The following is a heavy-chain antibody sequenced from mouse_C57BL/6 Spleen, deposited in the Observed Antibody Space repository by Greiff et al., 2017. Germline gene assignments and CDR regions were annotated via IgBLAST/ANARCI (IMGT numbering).Heavy chain of an antibody. D-gene: IGHD3-2*02. J-gene: IGHJ2*01. CDR2: IDPSDSYT. V-gene: IGHV1-50*01. CDR3: ARYQTAQAAYFDY. CDR1: GYTFTSYW. Sequence: QQSCKASGYTFTSYWMQWVKQRPGQGLEWIGEIDPSDSYTNYNQKFKGKATLTVDTSSSTAYMQLSSLTSEDSAVYYCARYQTAQAAYFDYWGQGTTLTVSS.